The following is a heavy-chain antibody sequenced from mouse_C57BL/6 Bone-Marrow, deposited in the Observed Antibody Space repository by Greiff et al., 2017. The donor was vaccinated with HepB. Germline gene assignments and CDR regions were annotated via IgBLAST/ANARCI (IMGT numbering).Heavy chain of an antibody. CDR1: GYAFTNYL. Sequence: LVESGAELVRPGTSVKVSCKASGYAFTNYLIEWVKQRPGQGLEWIGVINPGSGGTNYNEKFKGKATLTADKSSSTAYMQLSSLTSEDSAVYFCARSGSPSFDYWGQGTTLTVSS. V-gene: IGHV1-54*01. CDR3: ARSGSPSFDY. D-gene: IGHD6-2*01. CDR2: INPGSGGT. J-gene: IGHJ2*01.